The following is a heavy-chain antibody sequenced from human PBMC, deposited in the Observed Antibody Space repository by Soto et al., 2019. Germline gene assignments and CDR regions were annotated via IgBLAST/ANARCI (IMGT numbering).Heavy chain of an antibody. J-gene: IGHJ4*02. Sequence: PSETLSLTCAVYGGPFSGYYWSWIRQAPGRGLEWIGEINSSGSTNYNPSLKSRFTISVDTSRNQFSLILSSVSAADTAVYYCAAYYDISTGNYPYWGQGTLVTVSS. CDR1: GGPFSGYY. CDR3: AAYYDISTGNYPY. CDR2: INSSGST. V-gene: IGHV4-34*01. D-gene: IGHD3-9*01.